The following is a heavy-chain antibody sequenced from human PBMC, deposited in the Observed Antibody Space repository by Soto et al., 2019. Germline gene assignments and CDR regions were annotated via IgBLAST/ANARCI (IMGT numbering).Heavy chain of an antibody. CDR3: ARIRRSSGWYDSDY. V-gene: IGHV2-26*01. Sequence: QVTLKESGPVLVKPTETLTLTCTVSGFSLSNARMGVSWIRQPPGKALEWLAHIFSNDEKSYSTSLKSRLTISKATSRGRVVLTMTNMDPVDTATYSCARIRRSSGWYDSDYWGQGTLVTVSS. CDR1: GFSLSNARMG. D-gene: IGHD6-19*01. J-gene: IGHJ4*02. CDR2: IFSNDEK.